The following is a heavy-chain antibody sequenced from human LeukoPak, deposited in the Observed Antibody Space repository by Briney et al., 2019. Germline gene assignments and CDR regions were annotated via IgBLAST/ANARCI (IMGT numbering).Heavy chain of an antibody. J-gene: IGHJ6*03. V-gene: IGHV3-7*01. CDR2: IKQDGSEK. CDR3: ARDPTNIVVVPAAMRSYYYYYMDV. Sequence: GGSLRLSCAASGFTFSSYAMSWVRQAPGKGLEWVANIKQDGSEKYYVDSVKGRFTISRDNAKNSLYLQMNSLRAEDTAVYYCARDPTNIVVVPAAMRSYYYYYMDVWGKGTTVTVSS. CDR1: GFTFSSYA. D-gene: IGHD2-2*01.